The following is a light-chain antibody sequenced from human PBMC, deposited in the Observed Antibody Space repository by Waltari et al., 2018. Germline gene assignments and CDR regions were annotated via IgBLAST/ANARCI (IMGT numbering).Light chain of an antibody. CDR1: SSDVGYYNF. Sequence: QSALTQPASVSGSLGQSITISCTGSSSDVGYYNFVSWYQQHPGKAPKVIIHEVSNRPSGISNRFSGSKSGNTASLTISGLQTEDEADYYCSSYTASSAWVFGGGTKLTVL. CDR2: EVS. CDR3: SSYTASSAWV. J-gene: IGLJ3*02. V-gene: IGLV2-14*01.